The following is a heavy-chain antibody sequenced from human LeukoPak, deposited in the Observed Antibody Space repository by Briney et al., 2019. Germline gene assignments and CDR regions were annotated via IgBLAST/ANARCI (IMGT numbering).Heavy chain of an antibody. Sequence: PGGSLRLSCAASGFTFSSSWMSWGRQAPGKGLEWVTNVNPDGSDKYYLDSVKGRFTISRDNAKNSLYLQMNSLRVDDTAVYYCAPEIGRYWGQGTLVTVSS. V-gene: IGHV3-7*01. CDR3: APEIGRY. CDR1: GFTFSSSW. D-gene: IGHD2-15*01. CDR2: VNPDGSDK. J-gene: IGHJ4*02.